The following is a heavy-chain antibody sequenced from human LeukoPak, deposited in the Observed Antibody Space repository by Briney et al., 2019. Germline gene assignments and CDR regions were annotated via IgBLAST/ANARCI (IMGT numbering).Heavy chain of an antibody. Sequence: PGGSLRLSCAASGFTFSSYMMNWVRQAPGKGLEWVSSISSSSSYIYYADSVKGRFTISRDNAKNSLYLQMNSLRAEDTAVYYCAREPQYYYDGSGYPTSYGMDVWGQGTTVTVSS. CDR3: AREPQYYYDGSGYPTSYGMDV. CDR2: ISSSSSYI. V-gene: IGHV3-21*01. D-gene: IGHD3-22*01. J-gene: IGHJ6*02. CDR1: GFTFSSYM.